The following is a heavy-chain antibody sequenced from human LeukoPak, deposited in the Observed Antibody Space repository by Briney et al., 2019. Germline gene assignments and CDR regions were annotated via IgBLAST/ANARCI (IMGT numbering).Heavy chain of an antibody. CDR1: GYTLTELS. CDR3: ARVVVQWQPYYYYMDV. D-gene: IGHD6-19*01. V-gene: IGHV1-24*01. J-gene: IGHJ6*03. Sequence: GASVKVSCKVSGYTLTELSMHWVRQAPGKGLERIGGFDSEDGETIYAQKFQGRVTMTEDTSTDTAYMELSSLRSEDTAVYYCARVVVQWQPYYYYMDVWGKGTTVTVSS. CDR2: FDSEDGET.